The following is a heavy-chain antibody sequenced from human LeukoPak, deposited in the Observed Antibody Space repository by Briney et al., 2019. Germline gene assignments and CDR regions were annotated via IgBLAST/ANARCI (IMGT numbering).Heavy chain of an antibody. CDR1: GGSISSGGYY. CDR2: IYYSGST. D-gene: IGHD6-19*01. J-gene: IGHJ5*02. V-gene: IGHV4-31*03. Sequence: SETLSLTCTVSGGSISSGGYYWSWIRQHPGKGLEWIGYIYYSGSTYYNPSLKSRVTISVDTSKNQFSLKLSSVTAADTAVYYCARQGSSGWYRYWFDPWGQGTLVTVSS. CDR3: ARQGSSGWYRYWFDP.